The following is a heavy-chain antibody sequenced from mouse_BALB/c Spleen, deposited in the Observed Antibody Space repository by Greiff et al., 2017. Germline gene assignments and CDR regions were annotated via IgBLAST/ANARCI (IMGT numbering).Heavy chain of an antibody. CDR2: IYPYNGGT. CDR1: GYTFTDYN. J-gene: IGHJ4*01. CDR3: AKLRRDYAMDY. Sequence: VQLKQSGPELVKPGASVKISCKASGYTFTDYNMHWVKQSHGKSLEWIGYIYPYNGGTGYNQKFKSKATLTVDNSSSTAYMELRSLTSEDSAVYYCAKLRRDYAMDYWGQGTSVTVSS. V-gene: IGHV1S29*02.